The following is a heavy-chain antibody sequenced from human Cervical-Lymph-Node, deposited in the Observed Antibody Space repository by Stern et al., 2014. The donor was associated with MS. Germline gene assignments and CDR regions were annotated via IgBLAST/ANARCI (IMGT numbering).Heavy chain of an antibody. CDR3: ARQLGRDY. CDR1: GFSFSTYS. V-gene: IGHV3-48*02. D-gene: IGHD1-1*01. Sequence: EVQLVESGGGWVQPGGTLRLSCATSGFSFSTYSMNWVRQAPGKGLEWVSYIFGDGSVIYYADSVKDRFTISSDNVQNSLYMQMNSLRDEYTGVYYCARQLGRDYWGQGTLVTVSS. J-gene: IGHJ4*02. CDR2: IFGDGSVI.